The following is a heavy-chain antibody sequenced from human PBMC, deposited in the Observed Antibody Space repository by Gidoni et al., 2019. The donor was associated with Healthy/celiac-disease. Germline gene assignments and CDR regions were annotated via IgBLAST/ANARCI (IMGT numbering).Heavy chain of an antibody. D-gene: IGHD3-22*01. Sequence: TCGGYYWSWIRQHPWKGLEWIGYIYYSGSTYYNPSLKSRVTISVHTSKNQFSLKLNYVTAAGTAVYYCARGHSSGHPYFDYWGQGTLVTVSS. CDR3: ARGHSSGHPYFDY. V-gene: IGHV4-31*02. CDR1: TCGGYY. J-gene: IGHJ4*02. CDR2: IYYSGST.